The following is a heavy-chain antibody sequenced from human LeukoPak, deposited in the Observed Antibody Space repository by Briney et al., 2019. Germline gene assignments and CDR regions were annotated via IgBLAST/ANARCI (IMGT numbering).Heavy chain of an antibody. J-gene: IGHJ3*02. Sequence: GRSLRLSCAASGFTFDDYAMHWVRQAPGKGLEWVSGISWNSGSIGYADSVKGRFTISRDNAKNSLYLQMNSLRAEDTALYYCAKDLDDDRNGAFDIWGQGTMVTVSS. V-gene: IGHV3-9*01. CDR3: AKDLDDDRNGAFDI. CDR1: GFTFDDYA. D-gene: IGHD3-9*01. CDR2: ISWNSGSI.